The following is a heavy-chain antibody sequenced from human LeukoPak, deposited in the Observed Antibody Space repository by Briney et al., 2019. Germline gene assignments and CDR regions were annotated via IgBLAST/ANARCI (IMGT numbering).Heavy chain of an antibody. D-gene: IGHD6-19*01. CDR2: IYYSGGT. CDR1: GGSISSYY. Sequence: SETLSLTCTVSGGSISSYYWSWIRQPPGKGLEWIGYIYYSGGTNYNPSLKSRVTISVDTSKNQFSLKLSSVTAADTAVYYCARVRRLAVAGKRDYFDYWGQGTLVTVSS. V-gene: IGHV4-59*12. J-gene: IGHJ4*02. CDR3: ARVRRLAVAGKRDYFDY.